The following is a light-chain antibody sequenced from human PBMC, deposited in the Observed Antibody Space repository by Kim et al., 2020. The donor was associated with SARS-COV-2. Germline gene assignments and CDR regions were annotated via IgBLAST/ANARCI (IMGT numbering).Light chain of an antibody. Sequence: ASVGGRVTSTCRASQDIGSRLAWYQQKPGKVPKLLIYAESTLLSGVPSRFSGSGSGTDFTLNISSLQPEDVATYYCQKYDSAPLTFGGGTKVDIK. J-gene: IGKJ4*01. CDR3: QKYDSAPLT. V-gene: IGKV1-27*01. CDR2: AES. CDR1: QDIGSR.